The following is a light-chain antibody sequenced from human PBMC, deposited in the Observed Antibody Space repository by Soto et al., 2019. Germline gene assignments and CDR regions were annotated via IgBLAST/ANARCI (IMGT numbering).Light chain of an antibody. Sequence: QSALSQPPSTSGTPGQSVTISCSGSSSNVGSNPVNWYQQVPGAAPKLLIYNNDKRPSGVPDRFSGSKSGTSASLTSRGLQSEDEADYYCEAWDDRLKTYVFGTGTKSPS. V-gene: IGLV1-44*01. CDR3: EAWDDRLKTYV. J-gene: IGLJ1*01. CDR2: NND. CDR1: SSNVGSNP.